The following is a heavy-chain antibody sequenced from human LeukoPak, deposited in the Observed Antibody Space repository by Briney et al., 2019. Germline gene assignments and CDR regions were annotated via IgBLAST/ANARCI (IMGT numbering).Heavy chain of an antibody. D-gene: IGHD6-19*01. Sequence: ASVTVSCKASGYTFTSYGISWVRQAPGQGLEWMGWISAYNGNTNYAQKFQGWVTMTRDTSISTAYMELSRLRSDDTAVYYCARDRAVAGRGDAFDIWGQGTMVTVSS. V-gene: IGHV1-18*01. J-gene: IGHJ3*02. CDR2: ISAYNGNT. CDR3: ARDRAVAGRGDAFDI. CDR1: GYTFTSYG.